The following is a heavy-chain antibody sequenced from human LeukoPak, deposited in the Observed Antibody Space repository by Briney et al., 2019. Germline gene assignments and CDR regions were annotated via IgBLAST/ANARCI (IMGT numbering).Heavy chain of an antibody. D-gene: IGHD2-2*01. CDR1: GITVSTNF. CDR2: IYSGGAT. V-gene: IGHV3-66*02. J-gene: IGHJ1*01. Sequence: GGSLRLSCAASGITVSTNFMSWVRQAPGKGLEWVSIIYSGGATFYADSVKGRFTISRDNSKNTLYLQMNSLRAEDTAVYYCAKDHCSSTSCFLSYFQHWGQGTLVTVSS. CDR3: AKDHCSSTSCFLSYFQH.